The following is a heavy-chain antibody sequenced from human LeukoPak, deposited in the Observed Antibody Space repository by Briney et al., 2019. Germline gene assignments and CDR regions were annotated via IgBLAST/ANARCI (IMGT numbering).Heavy chain of an antibody. CDR3: ARRGFQIVVVPAAITTVDYYYYMDV. CDR2: IYHSGST. Sequence: SETLSLTCAVSGYSISSGYYWGWIRQPPGKGLEWIGSIYHSGSTYYNPSLKSRVTISVDTSKTQFSLKLSSVTAADTAVYYCARRGFQIVVVPAAITTVDYYYYMDVWGKGTTVTVSS. CDR1: GYSISSGYY. D-gene: IGHD2-2*02. J-gene: IGHJ6*03. V-gene: IGHV4-38-2*01.